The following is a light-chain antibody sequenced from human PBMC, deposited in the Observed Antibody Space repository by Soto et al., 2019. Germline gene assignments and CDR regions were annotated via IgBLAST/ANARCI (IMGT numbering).Light chain of an antibody. CDR1: QSVNSN. J-gene: IGKJ5*01. V-gene: IGKV3-20*01. CDR2: GAS. Sequence: IIMTQSPATLSVSPGERATLSCRASQSVNSNLAWYQQKPGQTPRLLIYGASTRATGTPDRFSGSGSGTDFTLTISRLEPEDFAVYYCQQYGSSPITFGQGTRLEIK. CDR3: QQYGSSPIT.